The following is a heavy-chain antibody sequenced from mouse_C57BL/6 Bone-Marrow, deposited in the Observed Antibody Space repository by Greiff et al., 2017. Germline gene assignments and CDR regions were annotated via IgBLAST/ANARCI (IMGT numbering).Heavy chain of an antibody. V-gene: IGHV10-1*01. CDR1: GFSFNTYA. CDR3: VRRLLRYYYAMDY. CDR2: IRSKSNNYAT. Sequence: EVHLVESGGGLVQPKGSLKLSCAASGFSFNTYAMNWVRPAPGKGLEWVARIRSKSNNYATYYADSVKDRFTISRDDSESMLYLQMNNLKTEDTAMYYCVRRLLRYYYAMDYWGQGTSVTVSS. D-gene: IGHD1-1*01. J-gene: IGHJ4*01.